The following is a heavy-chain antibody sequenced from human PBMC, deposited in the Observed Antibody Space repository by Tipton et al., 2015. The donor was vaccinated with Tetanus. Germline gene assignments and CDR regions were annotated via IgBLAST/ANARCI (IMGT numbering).Heavy chain of an antibody. D-gene: IGHD2-8*01. J-gene: IGHJ4*02. CDR3: ARDPSGGVRYFDY. CDR2: IYTSEST. V-gene: IGHV4-4*07. Sequence: TLSLTCTVSGGSISSYYWSWIRQPAGKGLEWIGRIYTSESTNYNPSLKSRVTISVDTSKNQFSLKLSSVTAADTAVYYCARDPSGGVRYFDYWGQGTLVTVPS. CDR1: GGSISSYY.